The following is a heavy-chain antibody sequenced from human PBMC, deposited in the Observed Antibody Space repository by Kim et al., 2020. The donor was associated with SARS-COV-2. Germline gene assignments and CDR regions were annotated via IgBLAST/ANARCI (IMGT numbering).Heavy chain of an antibody. V-gene: IGHV1-18*01. J-gene: IGHJ4*02. Sequence: ASVKVSCKASGYTFTSYGISWVRQAPGQGLEWMGWISAYNGNTNYAQKLQGRVTMTTDTSTSTAYMELRSLRSDDTAVYYCATARGGYSSGWYLFDYWGQGTLVTVSS. CDR3: ATARGGYSSGWYLFDY. CDR2: ISAYNGNT. CDR1: GYTFTSYG. D-gene: IGHD6-19*01.